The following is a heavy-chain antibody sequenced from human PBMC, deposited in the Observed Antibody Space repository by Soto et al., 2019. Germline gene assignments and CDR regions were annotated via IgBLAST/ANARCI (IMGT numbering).Heavy chain of an antibody. J-gene: IGHJ6*02. CDR3: ARFAPHSSGWDYYYYGMDV. CDR2: INAGNGNT. V-gene: IGHV1-3*01. D-gene: IGHD6-19*01. Sequence: ASVKVSCKASGYTFTSYAMHWVRQAPGQRLEWMGWINAGNGNTKYSQKFQGRVTITRDTSASTAYMELSSLRSEDTAVYYCARFAPHSSGWDYYYYGMDVWGQGTTVTVSS. CDR1: GYTFTSYA.